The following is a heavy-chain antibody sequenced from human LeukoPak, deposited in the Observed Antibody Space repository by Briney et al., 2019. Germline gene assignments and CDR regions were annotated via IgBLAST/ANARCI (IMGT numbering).Heavy chain of an antibody. V-gene: IGHV3-21*01. J-gene: IGHJ1*01. Sequence: GGSLRLSCAASGFTFSDYFMNWVRQAPGKGLEYVSSISGSSRHIYCADSVKGRFTISRGNTKSSLYLQMNSLRVEDMAVYYCARGYCGGDCYGDWGQGTLATVSS. CDR1: GFTFSDYF. D-gene: IGHD2-21*02. CDR2: ISGSSRHI. CDR3: ARGYCGGDCYGD.